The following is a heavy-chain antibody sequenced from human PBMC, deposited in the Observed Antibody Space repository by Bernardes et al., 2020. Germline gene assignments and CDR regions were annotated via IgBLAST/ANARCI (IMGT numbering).Heavy chain of an antibody. Sequence: ASVKVSCKASGYSFTDYYMHWVRQAPGQGLEWMGRINPNSGGTSYAQKFQGRVTMTRDTSIGTAYMELNRLRSDDTAVYYCARPGATIAVGGENWFFDIWGRGTLLTVSS. CDR2: INPNSGGT. J-gene: IGHJ2*01. CDR3: ARPGATIAVGGENWFFDI. CDR1: GYSFTDYY. D-gene: IGHD6-19*01. V-gene: IGHV1-2*06.